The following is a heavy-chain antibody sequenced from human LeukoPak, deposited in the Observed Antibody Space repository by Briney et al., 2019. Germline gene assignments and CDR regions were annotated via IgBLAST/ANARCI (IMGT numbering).Heavy chain of an antibody. CDR1: GGSIRSSHYY. Sequence: SETLSLTCTVSGGSIRSSHYYWSWVRESPGKGLEWIGSIHDSGSTSFNPSLARRASGSVDTSQNQFSLTLTSVTAADTAVYDCAREGEMPLDYWGAGTLVTVSS. CDR2: IHDSGST. V-gene: IGHV4-39*07. D-gene: IGHD5-24*01. CDR3: AREGEMPLDY. J-gene: IGHJ4*02.